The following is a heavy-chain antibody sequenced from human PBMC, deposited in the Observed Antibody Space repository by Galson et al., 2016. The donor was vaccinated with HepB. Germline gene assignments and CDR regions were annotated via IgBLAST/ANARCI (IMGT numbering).Heavy chain of an antibody. J-gene: IGHJ4*02. V-gene: IGHV3-33*01. Sequence: SLRLSCAATGFSFSNHNIHWVRQTPGQGLEWVSVIWHDGSTEYYADSVKGRFTISRENSKNTLFLQMNSLRVEYTAIYYCARDSRGIRPVHRGLDYLGQGTLVTVSS. CDR2: IWHDGSTE. CDR1: GFSFSNHN. D-gene: IGHD1-1*01. CDR3: ARDSRGIRPVHRGLDY.